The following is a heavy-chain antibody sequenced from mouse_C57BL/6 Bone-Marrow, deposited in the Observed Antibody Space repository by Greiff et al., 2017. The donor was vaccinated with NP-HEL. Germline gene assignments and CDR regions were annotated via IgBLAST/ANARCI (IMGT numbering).Heavy chain of an antibody. Sequence: VKLMESGAELVKPGASVKLSCKASGYTFTSYWMHWVKQRPGRGLEWIGRIDPNSGGTKYNEKFKSKATLTVDKPSSTAYMQLSSLTSEDSAVYYCARSGGGWNYFDYWGQGTTLTVSS. D-gene: IGHD3-3*01. CDR2: IDPNSGGT. CDR3: ARSGGGWNYFDY. J-gene: IGHJ2*01. V-gene: IGHV1-72*01. CDR1: GYTFTSYW.